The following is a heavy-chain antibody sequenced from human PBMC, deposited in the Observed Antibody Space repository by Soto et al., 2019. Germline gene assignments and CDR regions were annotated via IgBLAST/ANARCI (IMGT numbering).Heavy chain of an antibody. CDR3: ARRVLLVVVPAAGRKENWFDP. CDR1: GGSISSSSYY. CDR2: IYYSGST. J-gene: IGHJ5*02. Sequence: SETLSLTCTVSGGSISSSSYYWGWIRQPPGKGLEWIGSIYYSGSTYYNPSLKSRVTISVDTSKNQFSLKLSSVTAADTAVYYCARRVLLVVVPAAGRKENWFDPWGQGTLVTVSS. V-gene: IGHV4-39*01. D-gene: IGHD2-2*01.